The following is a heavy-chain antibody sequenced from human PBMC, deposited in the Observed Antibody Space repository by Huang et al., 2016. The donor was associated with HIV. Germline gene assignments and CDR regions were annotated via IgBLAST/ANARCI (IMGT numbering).Heavy chain of an antibody. Sequence: EVQLVQSGAEVKKPGESLKISCKGSGYRFRSNWIGWVRQMPGKGLEWIGIIYPGDSDTRYSPSFQGQVTISADKSINTAYLQWGSLKASDTAMYYCARLIGSPSFYYGLDVWGQGTTVTVSS. V-gene: IGHV5-51*01. D-gene: IGHD3-10*01. CDR2: IYPGDSDT. J-gene: IGHJ6*02. CDR1: GYRFRSNW. CDR3: ARLIGSPSFYYGLDV.